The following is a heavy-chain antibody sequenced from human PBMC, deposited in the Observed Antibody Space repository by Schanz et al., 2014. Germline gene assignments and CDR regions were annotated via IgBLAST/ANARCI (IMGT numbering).Heavy chain of an antibody. CDR3: AKEKGGHSGYDVGT. D-gene: IGHD5-12*01. CDR1: GFTFSRYG. CDR2: ISDDGSGK. Sequence: SCAASGFTFSRYGMHWVRQAPGKGLEWVAVISDDGSGKYSADSVKGRFTISRDNSKNRVFLQMTSLRDEETAVYYCAKEKGGHSGYDVGTWGQGTMIIVSS. J-gene: IGHJ5*02. V-gene: IGHV3-30*18.